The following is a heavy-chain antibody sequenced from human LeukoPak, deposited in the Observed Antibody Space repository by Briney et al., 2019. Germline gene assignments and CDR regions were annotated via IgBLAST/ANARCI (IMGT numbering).Heavy chain of an antibody. D-gene: IGHD3-22*01. CDR2: ISNSGSTI. J-gene: IGHJ3*02. CDR1: GFTFSDYY. CDR3: ARDRAMIVVVDAFDI. Sequence: GGSLRLSCAASGFTFSDYYMSWIRQAPGKGLEWVSYISNSGSTIYYADSVKGRFTISRDNAKNSLYLQMNSLRAEDTAVYYCARDRAMIVVVDAFDIWGQGTMVTVSS. V-gene: IGHV3-11*04.